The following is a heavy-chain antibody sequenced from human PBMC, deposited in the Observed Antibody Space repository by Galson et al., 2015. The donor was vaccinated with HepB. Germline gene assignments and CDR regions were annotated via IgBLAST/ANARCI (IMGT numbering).Heavy chain of an antibody. CDR1: GFSVSNNY. Sequence: SLRLSCAASGFSVSNNYMSWVRQAPGKGLEWVSILYSGGGTNYADSVKGRFTISRDNSKNTLYLQMNSLRDEDTAVYYCARCEGGLRALSYYYYYYMDVWGKGTTVTVSS. J-gene: IGHJ6*03. CDR2: LYSGGGT. V-gene: IGHV3-53*01. D-gene: IGHD2-15*01. CDR3: ARCEGGLRALSYYYYYYMDV.